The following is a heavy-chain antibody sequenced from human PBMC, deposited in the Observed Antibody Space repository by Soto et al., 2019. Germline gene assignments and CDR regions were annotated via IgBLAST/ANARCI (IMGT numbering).Heavy chain of an antibody. CDR1: GYTFTSYD. J-gene: IGHJ4*02. CDR2: MNPNSGNT. V-gene: IGHV1-8*01. Sequence: ASVKVSCKSSGYTFTSYDINWVRQATGQGLEWMGWMNPNSGNTGYAQKFQGRVTMTRNTSISTAYMELSSQRSEDTAVYYCARIRGNWNYVLGHWGQGTLVTVSS. CDR3: ARIRGNWNYVLGH. D-gene: IGHD1-7*01.